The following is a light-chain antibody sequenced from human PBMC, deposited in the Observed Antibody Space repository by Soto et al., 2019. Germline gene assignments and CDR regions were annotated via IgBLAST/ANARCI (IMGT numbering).Light chain of an antibody. V-gene: IGLV2-14*01. CDR2: EVR. J-gene: IGLJ1*01. Sequence: QSALTQPASVSGSPGQSITISCTGTSSDIGGYDYVSWYQQRPGKAPKLMIYEVRYRPSGVSNRFSGSKSGDTASLTISGLQAEDEAVYYCCSYTRTSNHYVFGSGTKVTVL. CDR1: SSDIGGYDY. CDR3: CSYTRTSNHYV.